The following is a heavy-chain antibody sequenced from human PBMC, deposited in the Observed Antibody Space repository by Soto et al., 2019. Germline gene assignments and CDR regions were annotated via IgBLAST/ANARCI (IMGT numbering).Heavy chain of an antibody. J-gene: IGHJ6*03. CDR1: GFTFSNAW. CDR3: TTALHVFWSGQYYYYYMDV. CDR2: IKSKTDGGTT. Sequence: PGGSLRLSCAASGFTFSNAWMSWVRQAPGKGLEWVGRIKSKTDGGTTDYAAPVKGRFTISRDDSKNTLYLQMNSLKTEDTAVYYCTTALHVFWSGQYYYYYMDVWGKGTTVTVSS. V-gene: IGHV3-15*01. D-gene: IGHD3-3*01.